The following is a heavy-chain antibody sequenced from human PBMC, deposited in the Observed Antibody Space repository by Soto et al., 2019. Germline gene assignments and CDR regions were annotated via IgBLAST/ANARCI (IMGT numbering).Heavy chain of an antibody. J-gene: IGHJ6*02. CDR3: ASSSASCYTCFCYYYYGMDV. CDR2: ISGSGGST. Sequence: GGSLSLSCAASGFTFSSYAMSWVRQAPGKGLEWVSAISGSGGSTYYADTLKGGFTSSRDNSKNTLYLQMNSLRAEDTAVYYCASSSASCYTCFCYYYYGMDVWGQGTTVTVSS. D-gene: IGHD2-2*02. V-gene: IGHV3-23*01. CDR1: GFTFSSYA.